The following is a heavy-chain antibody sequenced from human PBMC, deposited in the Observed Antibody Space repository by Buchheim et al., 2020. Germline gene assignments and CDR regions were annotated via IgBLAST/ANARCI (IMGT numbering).Heavy chain of an antibody. V-gene: IGHV1-46*01. CDR1: GYTFTSYY. D-gene: IGHD6-19*01. CDR3: ARDRRYSSGWYVDYYYYYGMDV. J-gene: IGHJ6*02. Sequence: QVQLVQSGAEVKKPGASVKVSCKASGYTFTSYYMHWVRQAPGQGLEWMGIINPSGGSTSYAQKFQGRVTMTRDTSTSPVYMELSSLRSEDTAVYYCARDRRYSSGWYVDYYYYYGMDVWGQGTT. CDR2: INPSGGST.